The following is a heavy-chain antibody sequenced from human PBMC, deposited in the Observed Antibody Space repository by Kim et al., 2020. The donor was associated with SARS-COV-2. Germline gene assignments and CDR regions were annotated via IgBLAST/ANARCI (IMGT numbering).Heavy chain of an antibody. D-gene: IGHD3-10*01. Sequence: SETLSLTCTVSGGSISSYYWSWIRQPPGKGLEWIGYIYYSGSTNYNPSLKSRVTISVDTSKNQFSLKLSSVTAADTAVYYCARNPYGSGSYPSLVDYWGQGTLVTVSS. CDR3: ARNPYGSGSYPSLVDY. J-gene: IGHJ4*02. CDR1: GGSISSYY. CDR2: IYYSGST. V-gene: IGHV4-59*01.